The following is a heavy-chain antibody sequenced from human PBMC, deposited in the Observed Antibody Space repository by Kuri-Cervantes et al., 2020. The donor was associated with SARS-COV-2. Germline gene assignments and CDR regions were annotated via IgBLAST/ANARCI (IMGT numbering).Heavy chain of an antibody. CDR2: ISYDGSNK. J-gene: IGHJ5*02. V-gene: IGHV3-30-3*01. Sequence: GGSLRLSCAASGFTFNSSPMHWVRQTPGKGLEWVAVISYDGSNKYYADSVKGRFTISRDNSKNTLYLQMNSLRAEDTAVYYCARERSYYDFWSGYSDNWFDPWGQGTLVTVSS. CDR1: GFTFNSSP. D-gene: IGHD3-3*01. CDR3: ARERSYYDFWSGYSDNWFDP.